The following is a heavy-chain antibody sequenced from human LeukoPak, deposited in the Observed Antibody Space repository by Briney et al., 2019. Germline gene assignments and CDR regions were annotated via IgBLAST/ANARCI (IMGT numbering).Heavy chain of an antibody. J-gene: IGHJ3*02. Sequence: GGSLRLSCAASGFTFSRYSMNWVRQAPGKGLEWVSSISSSSSYIYYADSVKGRFTISRDNAKNSLYLQMNSLRAEDTAVYYCATENDDAFDIWGQGTMVTVSS. CDR1: GFTFSRYS. CDR3: ATENDDAFDI. CDR2: ISSSSSYI. V-gene: IGHV3-21*04. D-gene: IGHD1-1*01.